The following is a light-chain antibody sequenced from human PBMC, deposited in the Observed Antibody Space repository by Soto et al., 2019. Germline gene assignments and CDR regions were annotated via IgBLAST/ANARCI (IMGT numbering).Light chain of an antibody. J-gene: IGKJ1*01. V-gene: IGKV1-5*03. CDR2: KAS. CDR3: QQYNTYVT. CDR1: KSISNW. Sequence: DIQMTQSPSTLSASVGDRVTITCRASKSISNWLAWYQQKPGKAPKVLIYKASTLETGVPSRFSGSRSGTEFTLTISSLQPDAFATYYCQQYNTYVTFGQGTKVEIK.